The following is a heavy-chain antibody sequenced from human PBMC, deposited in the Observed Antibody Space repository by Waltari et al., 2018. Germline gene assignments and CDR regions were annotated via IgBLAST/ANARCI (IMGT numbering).Heavy chain of an antibody. Sequence: QVQLVESGGGAVRPGRSLRLSCAVSGFTFRRYAFHWVRQAPGKGLEWVAVISYDGSKKYYADFVKGRFTISRDNSKNTAYMQMESLRDEDTAIYYCARDDHFWSGHPHYMDVWGKGTTVIVSS. D-gene: IGHD3-3*02. J-gene: IGHJ6*03. CDR1: GFTFRRYA. V-gene: IGHV3-30-3*01. CDR3: ARDDHFWSGHPHYMDV. CDR2: ISYDGSKK.